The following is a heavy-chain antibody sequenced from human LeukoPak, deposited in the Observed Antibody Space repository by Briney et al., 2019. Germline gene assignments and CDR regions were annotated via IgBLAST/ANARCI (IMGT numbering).Heavy chain of an antibody. CDR3: ARSNGDYYDFWSGPPHAFDI. CDR2: IYYSGST. J-gene: IGHJ3*02. V-gene: IGHV4-39*07. Sequence: SETLPLTCTVSGGSISSSSYYWGWIRQPPGKGLEWIGSIYYSGSTYYNPSLKSRVTISVDTSKNQFSLKLSSVTAADTAVYYCARSNGDYYDFWSGPPHAFDIWGQGTMVTVSS. CDR1: GGSISSSSYY. D-gene: IGHD3-3*01.